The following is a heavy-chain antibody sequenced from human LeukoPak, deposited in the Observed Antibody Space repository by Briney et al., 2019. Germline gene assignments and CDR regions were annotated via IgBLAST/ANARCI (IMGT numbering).Heavy chain of an antibody. Sequence: ASVKVSCKASGFIFTKYGISWVRQAPGQGLEWVGWISGYNGDTNYAQKLQGRVTMTTDTSTTTAYMELRSLRSDDTAFYYCARVPAASHYYYYYMDAWGKGTTVTVSS. D-gene: IGHD2-2*01. CDR3: ARVPAASHYYYYYMDA. CDR2: ISGYNGDT. J-gene: IGHJ6*03. CDR1: GFIFTKYG. V-gene: IGHV1-18*01.